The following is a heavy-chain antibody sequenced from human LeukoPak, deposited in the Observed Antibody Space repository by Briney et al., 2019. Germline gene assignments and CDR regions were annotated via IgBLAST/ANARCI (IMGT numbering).Heavy chain of an antibody. J-gene: IGHJ4*02. CDR1: GFTFSSYE. V-gene: IGHV3-48*03. CDR2: ISSSGSNK. D-gene: IGHD3-10*01. CDR3: ARENYYGSGSYPFDY. Sequence: GGSLRLSCAASGFTFSSYEMNWVRQAPGKGLEWISYISSSGSNKYYADSVKGRFTIPRDNAKNSLYLQMDSLRAEDTAVYYCARENYYGSGSYPFDYWGQGTLVIVSS.